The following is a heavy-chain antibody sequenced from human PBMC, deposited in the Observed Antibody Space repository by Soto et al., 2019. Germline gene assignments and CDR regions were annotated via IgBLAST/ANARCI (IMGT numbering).Heavy chain of an antibody. CDR2: INSDGRST. Sequence: EVQLVESGGGLVQPGGSLRLSCAASGFPFSNYWIHWVRQAPGKGLVWVSRINSDGRSTTYADSVKGRFTISRDNAKDTLYLQMNSLRAEDTAVYYCARHGSGSYFDYRGQGSLVTVYS. D-gene: IGHD3-10*01. J-gene: IGHJ4*02. CDR1: GFPFSNYW. CDR3: ARHGSGSYFDY. V-gene: IGHV3-74*01.